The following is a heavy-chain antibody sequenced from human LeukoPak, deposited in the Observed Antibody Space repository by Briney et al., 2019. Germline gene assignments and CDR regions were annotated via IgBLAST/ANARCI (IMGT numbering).Heavy chain of an antibody. CDR2: MNPNSGNT. CDR3: ARVPLHYDFWSGPVDV. D-gene: IGHD3-3*01. V-gene: IGHV1-8*01. CDR1: GYTFTSYD. J-gene: IGHJ6*04. Sequence: ASVKVSCKASGYTFTSYDINWVRQATGQGLEWMGWMNPNSGNTGYAQKSQGRVTMTRNTSISTAYMELSSLRSEDTAVYYCARVPLHYDFWSGPVDVWGKGTTVTVSS.